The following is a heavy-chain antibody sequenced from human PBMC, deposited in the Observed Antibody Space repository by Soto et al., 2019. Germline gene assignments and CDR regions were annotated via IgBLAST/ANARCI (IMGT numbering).Heavy chain of an antibody. CDR3: ARALGYSGYAGMDV. V-gene: IGHV1-18*01. J-gene: IGHJ6*02. CDR1: GYTFTIYG. CDR2: ISPDNGNT. Sequence: QVQLVQSGGEVKKPGASVKVSCKASGYTFTIYGINWVRQAPGQGLEWMGWISPDNGNTNYAQKLQGRVTMTKDTSTNTAYMKLRSLRSDDTAVYYCARALGYSGYAGMDVWGQGTTVTVSS. D-gene: IGHD5-12*01.